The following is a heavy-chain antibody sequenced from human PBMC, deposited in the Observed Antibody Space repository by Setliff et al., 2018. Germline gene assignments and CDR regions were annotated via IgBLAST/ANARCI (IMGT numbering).Heavy chain of an antibody. J-gene: IGHJ4*02. CDR1: GDSINSRTNY. Sequence: PSETLSLTCTVSGDSINSRTNYWSWIRQPAGKGPEWIGHIYASWSTNCNPSLKSRVTISLDSSKNQFSLRLSSVTAADAAVYFCARESATIGEFPLYFDKWGQGIPVTVSS. CDR3: ARESATIGEFPLYFDK. V-gene: IGHV4-61*09. CDR2: IYASWST. D-gene: IGHD3-10*01.